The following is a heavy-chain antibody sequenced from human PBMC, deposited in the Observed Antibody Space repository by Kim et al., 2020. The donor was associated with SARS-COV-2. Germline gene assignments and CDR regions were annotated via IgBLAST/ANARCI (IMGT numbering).Heavy chain of an antibody. CDR1: GGSISSGSYY. CDR2: IYTSGST. J-gene: IGHJ4*02. CDR3: ARDLHHNNQLERRGVFTV. Sequence: SETLSLTCTVSGGSISSGSYYWSWIRQPAGKGLEWIGRIYTSGSTNYNPSLKSRVTISVDTSKNQFSLKLSSVTAADTAVYYCARDLHHNNQLERRGVFTVWGQGTLVTVSS. D-gene: IGHD1-1*01. V-gene: IGHV4-61*02.